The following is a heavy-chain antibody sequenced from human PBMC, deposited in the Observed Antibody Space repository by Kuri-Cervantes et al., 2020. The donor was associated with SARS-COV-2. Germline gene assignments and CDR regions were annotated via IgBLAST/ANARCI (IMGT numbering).Heavy chain of an antibody. CDR2: IYSGGST. CDR1: GFTVSSNY. J-gene: IGHJ4*02. V-gene: IGHV3-53*01. Sequence: GESLKISCAASGFTVSSNYMSWVRQAPGKGLEWVSVIYSGGSTYYADSVKGRFTISRDNAKNMLFLQMNSLRAEDTAVYYCAKDPVSGAVAGMFDYWGQGTLVTVSS. D-gene: IGHD6-19*01. CDR3: AKDPVSGAVAGMFDY.